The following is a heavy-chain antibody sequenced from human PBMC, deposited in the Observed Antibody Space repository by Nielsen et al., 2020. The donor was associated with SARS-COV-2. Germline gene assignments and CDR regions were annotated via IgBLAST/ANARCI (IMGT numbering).Heavy chain of an antibody. D-gene: IGHD4-17*01. CDR2: IWYDGSNK. J-gene: IGHJ3*02. Sequence: GSLRLSCAASGFTFSSYGMHWVRQAPGKGLEWVAVIWYDGSNKYYADSVKGRFTISRDNSKNTLYLQMNSLRAEDTAVYYCARESHYGDYGGAFDIWGQGTMVTVSS. CDR3: ARESHYGDYGGAFDI. CDR1: GFTFSSYG. V-gene: IGHV3-33*01.